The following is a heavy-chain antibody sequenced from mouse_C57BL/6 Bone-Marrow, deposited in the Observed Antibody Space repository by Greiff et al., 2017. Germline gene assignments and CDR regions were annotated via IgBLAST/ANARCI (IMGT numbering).Heavy chain of an antibody. Sequence: VQLQQPGAELVKPGASVKMSCKASGYTFTSYWITWVKQRPGQGLEWIGDIYPGSGSTNYNEKFKSKATLTVDTSSSTAYMQLSSLTSEDSAVYYCARWGYRGWYFGGWGTGTTVTVAS. D-gene: IGHD3-1*01. CDR1: GYTFTSYW. CDR3: ARWGYRGWYFGG. CDR2: IYPGSGST. J-gene: IGHJ1*03. V-gene: IGHV1-55*01.